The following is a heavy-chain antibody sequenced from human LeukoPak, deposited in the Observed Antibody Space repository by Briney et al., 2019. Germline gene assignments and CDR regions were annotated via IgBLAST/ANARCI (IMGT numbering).Heavy chain of an antibody. CDR2: ISGSGGST. V-gene: IGHV3-23*01. Sequence: PGGSLRLSCAASGFTFSSYAMSWVRQAPGKGLEWVSAISGSGGSTYYADSVKGRFTISRDNSKNTLYLQMNSLRAEDTAVYYCAKDALDIVVVPAGLGFGCSYYYYGMDVWGQGTTVTVSS. CDR1: GFTFSSYA. J-gene: IGHJ6*02. D-gene: IGHD2-2*03. CDR3: AKDALDIVVVPAGLGFGCSYYYYGMDV.